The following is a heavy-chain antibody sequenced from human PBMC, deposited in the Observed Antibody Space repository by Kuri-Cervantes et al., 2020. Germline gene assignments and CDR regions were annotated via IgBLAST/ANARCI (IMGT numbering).Heavy chain of an antibody. V-gene: IGHV3-48*04. Sequence: GGSLRLSCAASGFTFSSYSMNWVRQAPGKGLEWVSGISWNSGSIGYADSVKGRFTISRDNAKNSLYLQMNSLRAEDTAVYYCARDMTIWGQGTMVTVSS. CDR3: ARDMTI. J-gene: IGHJ3*02. D-gene: IGHD3-16*01. CDR2: ISWNSGSI. CDR1: GFTFSSYS.